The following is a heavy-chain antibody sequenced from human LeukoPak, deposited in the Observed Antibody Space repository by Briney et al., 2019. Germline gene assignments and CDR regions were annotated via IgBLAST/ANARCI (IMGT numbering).Heavy chain of an antibody. CDR2: MNPNSGNT. CDR3: ARGSYRDNWFDP. V-gene: IGHV1-8*03. Sequence: ASVKVSCKASGYTFTSYDINWVRQATGQGLEWMGWMNPNSGNTGYAQKFQGRVTITRNTSISTAYMELSSLRSEDTAVYYCARGSYRDNWFDPWGQGTLVTVSS. CDR1: GYTFTSYD. J-gene: IGHJ5*02.